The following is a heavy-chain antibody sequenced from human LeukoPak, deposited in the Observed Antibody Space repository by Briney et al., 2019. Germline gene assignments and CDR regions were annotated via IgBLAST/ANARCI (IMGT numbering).Heavy chain of an antibody. CDR3: ARGPCGYQGFVCPKYFQH. D-gene: IGHD3-22*01. CDR2: IYYSGST. J-gene: IGHJ1*01. CDR1: GGSISSDKFY. Sequence: IPSETLSLTCTVSGGSISSDKFYWSWIRQPPGKGLEWIGYIYYSGSTYYNPSLKSRVTISVDTSKNQFSLKLSSVTAADTAVYYCARGPCGYQGFVCPKYFQHWGQGTLVTVSS. V-gene: IGHV4-30-4*01.